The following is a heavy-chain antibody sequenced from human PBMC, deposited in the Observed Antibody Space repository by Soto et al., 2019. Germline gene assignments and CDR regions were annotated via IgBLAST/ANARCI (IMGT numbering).Heavy chain of an antibody. D-gene: IGHD3-10*01. J-gene: IGHJ4*02. CDR1: GYTFTSYD. V-gene: IGHV1-8*01. CDR2: MNPNSGNT. Sequence: QVQLVQSGAEVKKPGASVKVSCKASGYTFTSYDINWVRQATGQGLEWMGWMNPNSGNTGYAQKFQGRVTMTRNTSISTAYMELSSLRSEYTSVYYCVRGRKVRGSAYYLDYWGQVPLVTVSS. CDR3: VRGRKVRGSAYYLDY.